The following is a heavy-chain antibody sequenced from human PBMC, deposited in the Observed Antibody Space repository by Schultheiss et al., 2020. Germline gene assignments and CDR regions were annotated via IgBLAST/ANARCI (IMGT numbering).Heavy chain of an antibody. V-gene: IGHV4-4*08. Sequence: SETLSLTCTVSGGSISSYYWSWIRQPPGKGLEWIGEILHSGSTNYNPSLKSRVTFSVDKSKNQFSLKLSSVTAADTAMYYCATGNWLNWFDPWGQGTLVTVSS. CDR1: GGSISSYY. J-gene: IGHJ5*02. CDR2: ILHSGST. D-gene: IGHD3-9*01. CDR3: ATGNWLNWFDP.